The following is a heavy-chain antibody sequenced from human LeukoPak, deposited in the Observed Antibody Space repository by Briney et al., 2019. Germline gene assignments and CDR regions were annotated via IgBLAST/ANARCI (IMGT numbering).Heavy chain of an antibody. Sequence: PGGSLRLSRAASGFTFNDHAMSWVRQAPGKGLEWVSTISGSGGRTYYTDSVKGPFTISRDNSKNHLYLQMNSLRGEDTAVYYCAKHQQVYGDSLMDVWGQGTTVTVSS. CDR3: AKHQQVYGDSLMDV. V-gene: IGHV3-23*01. J-gene: IGHJ6*01. CDR1: GFTFNDHA. D-gene: IGHD4-17*01. CDR2: ISGSGGRT.